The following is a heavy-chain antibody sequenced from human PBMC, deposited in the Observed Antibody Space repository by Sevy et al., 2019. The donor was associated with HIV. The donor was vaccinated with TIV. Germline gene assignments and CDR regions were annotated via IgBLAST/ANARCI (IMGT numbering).Heavy chain of an antibody. D-gene: IGHD6-19*01. V-gene: IGHV3-23*01. CDR3: TKDRGAAVAGTNFDS. Sequence: GGSLRLSCAASGFTFSTYAMTWVRQAPGKGLEWVSTITGSGGTTYYADSVKGRFTISRDNSRNTLFLQMNSLKADDTAAYYCTKDRGAAVAGTNFDSWGQGTLVTVSS. J-gene: IGHJ4*02. CDR2: ITGSGGTT. CDR1: GFTFSTYA.